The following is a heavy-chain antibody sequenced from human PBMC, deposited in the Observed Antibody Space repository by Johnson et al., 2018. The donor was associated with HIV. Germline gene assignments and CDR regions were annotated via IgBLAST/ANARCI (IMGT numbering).Heavy chain of an antibody. CDR3: AKGVVYGGEDGFDI. CDR1: GFTLSDYY. V-gene: IGHV3-23*04. D-gene: IGHD4-23*01. J-gene: IGHJ3*02. CDR2: ISGSGGST. Sequence: VQLVESGGGLVKPGGSLRLSCAGSGFTLSDYYMSWVRQAPGKGLEWIAYISGSGGSTYYADSVKGRFTISRDNSKNTLYLQMNSLRAEDTAVYYCAKGVVYGGEDGFDIWGQGTMVTVSS.